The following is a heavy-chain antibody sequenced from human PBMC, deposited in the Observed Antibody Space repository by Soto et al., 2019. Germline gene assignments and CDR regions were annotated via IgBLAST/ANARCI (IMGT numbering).Heavy chain of an antibody. Sequence: GGSLRLSCAASGFTFSSYSMNWVRQAPGKGLEWVSSISSSSSYIYYADSVKGRFTISRDNAKNSLYLQMNSLRAEDTAVYYCAREGADNPRVFAFDIWGQGTMVTVSS. CDR1: GFTFSSYS. CDR2: ISSSSSYI. D-gene: IGHD3-16*01. V-gene: IGHV3-21*01. J-gene: IGHJ3*02. CDR3: AREGADNPRVFAFDI.